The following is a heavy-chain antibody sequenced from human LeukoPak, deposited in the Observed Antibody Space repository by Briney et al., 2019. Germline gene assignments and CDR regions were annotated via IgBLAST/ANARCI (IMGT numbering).Heavy chain of an antibody. D-gene: IGHD7-27*01. CDR1: SGSISSGGYS. J-gene: IGHJ6*03. CDR3: ARGANWGSDYYYYYYMDV. CDR2: IYHSGST. V-gene: IGHV4-30-2*01. Sequence: SETLSLTCAVSSGSISSGGYSWSWIRQPPGKGLEWIGYIYHSGSTYYNPSLKSRVTISVDRSKNQFSLKLSSATAADTAVYYCARGANWGSDYYYYYYMDVWGKGTTVTVSS.